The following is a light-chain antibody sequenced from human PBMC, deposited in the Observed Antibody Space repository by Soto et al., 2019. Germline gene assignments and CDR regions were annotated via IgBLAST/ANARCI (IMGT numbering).Light chain of an antibody. J-gene: IGLJ3*02. Sequence: QAVVTQEPSLSVSPGGTVTLTCASSPGAVTSGNFPYWFQQKPGQAPRTLIYETSNKHSWTPARFSGSLLGGKAALTLSGAQPEDEAEYYCLLSFSGPRVFGGGTKLTV. CDR3: LLSFSGPRV. V-gene: IGLV7-46*01. CDR1: PGAVTSGNF. CDR2: ETS.